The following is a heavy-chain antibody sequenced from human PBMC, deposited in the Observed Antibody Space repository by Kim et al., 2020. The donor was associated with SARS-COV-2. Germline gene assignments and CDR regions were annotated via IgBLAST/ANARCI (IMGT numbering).Heavy chain of an antibody. CDR3: ARHVYRYYDILTGYAYYYGMDV. V-gene: IGHV4-39*01. CDR2: IYYSGST. CDR1: GGSISSSSYY. D-gene: IGHD3-9*01. Sequence: SEALSLTCTVSGGSISSSSYYWGWIRQPPGKGLEWIGSIYYSGSTYYNPSLKSRVTISVDTSKNQFSLKLSSVTAADTAVYYCARHVYRYYDILTGYAYYYGMDVWGQGTTVTVSS. J-gene: IGHJ6*02.